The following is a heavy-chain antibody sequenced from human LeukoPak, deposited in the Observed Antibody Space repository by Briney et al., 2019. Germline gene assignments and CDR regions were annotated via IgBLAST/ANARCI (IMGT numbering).Heavy chain of an antibody. CDR1: GYSISSGYY. Sequence: SETLSLTCTVSGYSISSGYYWGWIRQPPGKGLEWIGSIYYSGSTYYNPSLKSRVTISVDTSKNQFSLKLSSVTAADTAVYYCARGIAVAGTSHRWFDPWGQGTLVTVSS. CDR3: ARGIAVAGTSHRWFDP. D-gene: IGHD6-19*01. CDR2: IYYSGST. J-gene: IGHJ5*02. V-gene: IGHV4-38-2*02.